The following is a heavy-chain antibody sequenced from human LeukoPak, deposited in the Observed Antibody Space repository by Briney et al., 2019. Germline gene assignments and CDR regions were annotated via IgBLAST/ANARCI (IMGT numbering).Heavy chain of an antibody. CDR3: ARGDYYDSSGCFDY. CDR2: IYHTGST. J-gene: IGHJ4*02. V-gene: IGHV4-34*09. CDR1: GGSFSGYY. D-gene: IGHD3-22*01. Sequence: PSETLSLTCAVYGGSFSGYYWSWIRQHPGQGLEWIGYIYHTGSTYYNPSLKSRVNISVDTSKNHFSLKLSSVTAADTAVYYCARGDYYDSSGCFDYWGQGTLVTVSS.